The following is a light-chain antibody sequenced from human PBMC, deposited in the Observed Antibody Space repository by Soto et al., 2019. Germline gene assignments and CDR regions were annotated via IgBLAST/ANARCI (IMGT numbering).Light chain of an antibody. V-gene: IGKV3-15*01. Sequence: IVLTESPATLSLSPGERATLSWRASHRVSSNLAWYQQKPGQAPRLLIYGASTRATGIPARFSGSGSGTEFTLTISSLQSEDFAVYYCQQYNNWPPLTFGGGTKVDIK. CDR3: QQYNNWPPLT. CDR1: HRVSSN. J-gene: IGKJ4*01. CDR2: GAS.